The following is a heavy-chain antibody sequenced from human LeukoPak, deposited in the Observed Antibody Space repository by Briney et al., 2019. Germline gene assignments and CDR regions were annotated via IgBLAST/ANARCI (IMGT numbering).Heavy chain of an antibody. CDR3: PRAAYDILTPYYYYYMDV. J-gene: IGHJ6*03. Sequence: PGGSLRLSCAASGFTFSSYGMHWVRQAPGKGLEWVAVISYDGSNKYYADFVKGRITISRDNSKNTLYLQMNSLRAEDTAVFYWPRAAYDILTPYYYYYMDVWGKGTTVTVSS. D-gene: IGHD3-9*01. CDR1: GFTFSSYG. V-gene: IGHV3-30*19. CDR2: ISYDGSNK.